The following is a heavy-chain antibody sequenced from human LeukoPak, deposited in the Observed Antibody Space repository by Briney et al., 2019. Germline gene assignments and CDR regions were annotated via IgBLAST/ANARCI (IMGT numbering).Heavy chain of an antibody. V-gene: IGHV3-74*01. CDR2: IHSDGSIT. Sequence: PGGSLRLSCAASGFTFSSHWMHWVRQAPGKGLVWVARIHSDGSITSYADSVEGRFTVSTDNAKNTLYLQMNSLRGDDTAVYYCARDRTTVTVFDYWGQGTLVTVSS. CDR1: GFTFSSHW. D-gene: IGHD4-17*01. J-gene: IGHJ4*02. CDR3: ARDRTTVTVFDY.